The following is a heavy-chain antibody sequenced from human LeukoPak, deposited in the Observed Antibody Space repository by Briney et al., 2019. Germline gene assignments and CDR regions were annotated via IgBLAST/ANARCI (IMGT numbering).Heavy chain of an antibody. CDR2: ISYDGSNK. D-gene: IGHD2-2*01. J-gene: IGHJ6*02. CDR3: AKDVYCSSTSCTPAPYYYYYYGMDV. Sequence: GGSLRLSCAAPGFTFSSYGMHWVRQAPGKGLEWVAVISYDGSNKYYADSVKGRFTISRDNSKNTLYLQMNSLRAEDTAVYYCAKDVYCSSTSCTPAPYYYYYYGMDVWGQGTTVTVSS. V-gene: IGHV3-30*18. CDR1: GFTFSSYG.